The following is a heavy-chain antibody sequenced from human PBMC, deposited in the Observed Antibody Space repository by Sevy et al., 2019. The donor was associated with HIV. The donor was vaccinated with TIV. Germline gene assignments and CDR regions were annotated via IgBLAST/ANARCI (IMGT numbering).Heavy chain of an antibody. Sequence: SETLSLTCTVSGGSISSYYWSWIRQPAGKGLEWIGRIYTSGSTNYNPSLKSRVTMSIDTSKNQFSLKLSSVTAADTAVDYCARDGVTMVRGPYWDYWGQGTLVTVSS. J-gene: IGHJ4*02. V-gene: IGHV4-4*07. CDR2: IYTSGST. CDR3: ARDGVTMVRGPYWDY. D-gene: IGHD3-10*01. CDR1: GGSISSYY.